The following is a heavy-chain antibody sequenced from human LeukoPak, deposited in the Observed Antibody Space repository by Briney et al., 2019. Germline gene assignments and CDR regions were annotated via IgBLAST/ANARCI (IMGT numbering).Heavy chain of an antibody. Sequence: GGSLRLSCAGSGFSFTEYYMTWIRQTPGKGLEWLSRISSSGTIIYYADSVKGRFTISRDNAKNSLFLQMNSLRAEDTAVYFCAREGQLLLDGYYAMDVWGQGTTVTVTS. CDR2: ISSSGTII. CDR3: AREGQLLLDGYYAMDV. J-gene: IGHJ6*02. V-gene: IGHV3-11*01. D-gene: IGHD2-2*01. CDR1: GFSFTEYY.